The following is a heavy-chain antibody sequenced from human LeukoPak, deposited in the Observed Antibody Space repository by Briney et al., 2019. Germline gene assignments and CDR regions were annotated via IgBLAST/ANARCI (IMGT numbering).Heavy chain of an antibody. D-gene: IGHD4-17*01. V-gene: IGHV1-8*01. CDR1: GYTFTSYD. CDR3: ARFSAYAPPEIDY. CDR2: MNPNSGNT. J-gene: IGHJ4*02. Sequence: ASVKVSCKASGYTFTSYDINWVRQATGQGLEWMGWMNPNSGNTGYAQKFQGRVTMTRNTSISTAYMELSSLRSEDTAVYYCARFSAYAPPEIDYWGQGTLVTVSS.